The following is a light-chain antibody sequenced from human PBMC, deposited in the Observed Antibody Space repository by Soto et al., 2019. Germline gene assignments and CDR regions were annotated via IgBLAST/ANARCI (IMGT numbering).Light chain of an antibody. CDR3: QQYGSSRGLT. J-gene: IGKJ4*01. Sequence: EIVLTQSPGTLSLSPGERATLSCRASQSVSSSYLAWYQQKPGQAPGLLIYGASSRATGIPDRFSGSGSGTDFTLTISRLEPEDFAVYYCQQYGSSRGLTFGGGTKVDIK. CDR2: GAS. CDR1: QSVSSSY. V-gene: IGKV3-20*01.